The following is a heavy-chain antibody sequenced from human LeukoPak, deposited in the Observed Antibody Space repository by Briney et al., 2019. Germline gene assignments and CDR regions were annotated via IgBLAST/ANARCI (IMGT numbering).Heavy chain of an antibody. CDR2: INPSGGST. D-gene: IGHD6-19*01. V-gene: IGHV1-46*01. CDR1: GYTFTSYY. Sequence: GASVKVSCKASGYTFTSYYMHWVRQAPGQGLEWMGIINPSGGSTSYAQKLQGRVTMTRDTSTSTVYMELSSLRSEDTAVYYCARVQWHDAFDIWGQGTMVTVSS. CDR3: ARVQWHDAFDI. J-gene: IGHJ3*02.